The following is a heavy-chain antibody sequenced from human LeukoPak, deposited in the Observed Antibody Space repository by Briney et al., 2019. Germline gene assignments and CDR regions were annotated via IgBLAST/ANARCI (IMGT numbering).Heavy chain of an antibody. D-gene: IGHD4-17*01. V-gene: IGHV1-18*01. Sequence: ASVKVSCKASGYTFNAFGVAWLRQAPGQGLEWMGWISGYNGDTDYAANLQGRVTLTTDTSTNTAYMELRSLRSDDAAVYYCARSGDGNWFDPWGQGTLVTVSS. J-gene: IGHJ5*02. CDR2: ISGYNGDT. CDR3: ARSGDGNWFDP. CDR1: GYTFNAFG.